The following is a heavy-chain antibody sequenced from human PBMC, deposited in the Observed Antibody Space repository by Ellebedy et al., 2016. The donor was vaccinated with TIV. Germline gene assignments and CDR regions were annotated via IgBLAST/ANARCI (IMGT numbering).Heavy chain of an antibody. D-gene: IGHD3-22*01. J-gene: IGHJ3*02. Sequence: SETLSLXXTVSGGSISNYYWSWVRQPPGKGLEWIGYIYYSGRTNYNPSLKSRVTISVDTSKNQFSLKLSSVTAADTAVYYCARDSSGYQDAFDIWGQGTMVTVSS. CDR2: IYYSGRT. CDR3: ARDSSGYQDAFDI. CDR1: GGSISNYY. V-gene: IGHV4-59*12.